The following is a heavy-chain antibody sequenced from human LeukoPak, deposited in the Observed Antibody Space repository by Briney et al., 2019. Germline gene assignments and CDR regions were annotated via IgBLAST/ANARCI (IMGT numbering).Heavy chain of an antibody. J-gene: IGHJ4*02. Sequence: TGGSLRLSCAASGFTFSTYWMHWVRQAPGKGLVWVSRISSDGSITSYADSVKGRFTISRDNAKNTLYLQMNSLRVEDTAVYRCVRALTGIDDFWGQGTLVTVSS. D-gene: IGHD1-20*01. CDR3: VRALTGIDDF. V-gene: IGHV3-74*01. CDR1: GFTFSTYW. CDR2: ISSDGSIT.